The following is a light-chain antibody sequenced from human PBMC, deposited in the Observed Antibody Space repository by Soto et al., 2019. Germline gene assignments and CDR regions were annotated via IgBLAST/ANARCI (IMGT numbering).Light chain of an antibody. CDR3: QQRQHWPPIT. CDR2: GAS. V-gene: IGKV3-15*01. Sequence: EIEMTQSPATLSLAPGERVTLSCRASESVSTNLAWYQQKAGQAPRLLIYGASTRATGIPARFSGSGSGTEFTLTISSLEPEDFAVYYCQQRQHWPPITFGQGTRLEIK. J-gene: IGKJ5*01. CDR1: ESVSTN.